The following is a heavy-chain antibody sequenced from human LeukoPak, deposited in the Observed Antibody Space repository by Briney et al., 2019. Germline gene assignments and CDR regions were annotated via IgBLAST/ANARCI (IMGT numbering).Heavy chain of an antibody. CDR3: AKDLTVLGVVIMESFDY. V-gene: IGHV3-23*01. CDR1: GFTFSSYS. J-gene: IGHJ4*02. Sequence: GGSLRLSCAASGFTFSSYSMNWVRQAPGKGLEWVSAISGSGGSTYYADSVKGRFTISRDNSKNTLYLQMNSLRAEDTAVYYCAKDLTVLGVVIMESFDYWGQGTLVTVS. CDR2: ISGSGGST. D-gene: IGHD3-3*01.